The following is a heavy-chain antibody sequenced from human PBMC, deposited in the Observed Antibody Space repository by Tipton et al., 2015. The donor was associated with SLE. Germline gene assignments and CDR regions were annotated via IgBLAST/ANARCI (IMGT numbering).Heavy chain of an antibody. CDR3: ARDFGHSSGWYYFDY. D-gene: IGHD6-19*01. CDR1: GFTFSSYW. J-gene: IGHJ4*02. V-gene: IGHV3-7*03. CDR2: IKQDGSEK. Sequence: SLRLSCAASGFTFSSYWMSWVRQAPGKGLEWVANIKQDGSEKYYVDSVKGRFTISRDNAKNSLYLQMNSLRAEDTAVYYCARDFGHSSGWYYFDYWGQGTLVTVSS.